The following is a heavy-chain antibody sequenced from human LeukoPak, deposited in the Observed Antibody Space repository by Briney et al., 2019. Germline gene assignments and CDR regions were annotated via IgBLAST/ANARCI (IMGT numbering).Heavy chain of an antibody. CDR2: ISGSGGST. J-gene: IGHJ6*02. CDR1: GFHFSNYA. V-gene: IGHV3-23*01. D-gene: IGHD1-26*01. Sequence: PGGSLRLSCAASGFHFSNYAMSWVRQASGKGLEWVSAISGSGGSTYYSDSGKGRFTNSRDSSKNTVYLQMNSLRCEDTAVYYCAKPRWDIYHDYGMDVWGQGTTVTVSS. CDR3: AKPRWDIYHDYGMDV.